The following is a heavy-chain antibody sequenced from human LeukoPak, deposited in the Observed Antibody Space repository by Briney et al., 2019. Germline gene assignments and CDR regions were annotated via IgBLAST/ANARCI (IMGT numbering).Heavy chain of an antibody. CDR1: GGSFSGYY. Sequence: PSETLSLTCAVYGGSFSGYYWSWIRQPPGNGLEWIGEINHSGSTNYNPSLKSRVTISVDTSKNQFSLKLSSVTAADTAVYYCARGSPYHYDSSGSHHYYFDYWGQGTLVTVSS. CDR3: ARGSPYHYDSSGSHHYYFDY. CDR2: INHSGST. J-gene: IGHJ4*02. D-gene: IGHD3-22*01. V-gene: IGHV4-34*01.